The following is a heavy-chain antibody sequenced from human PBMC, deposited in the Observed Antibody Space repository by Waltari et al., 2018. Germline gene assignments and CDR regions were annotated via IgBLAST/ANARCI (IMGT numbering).Heavy chain of an antibody. CDR2: ISTYNANT. Sequence: QVQLVQSGAEVKKPGASVKVSCKASGYTLTSYGISWVRQAPGQGLEWMGWISTYNANTNYAQILQGRVTMTTDTSTSTAYMELRSLRSDDTAVYYCAREYRQQLGGYIGSDYWGQGTLVTVSS. D-gene: IGHD6-13*01. CDR1: GYTLTSYG. CDR3: AREYRQQLGGYIGSDY. J-gene: IGHJ4*02. V-gene: IGHV1-18*01.